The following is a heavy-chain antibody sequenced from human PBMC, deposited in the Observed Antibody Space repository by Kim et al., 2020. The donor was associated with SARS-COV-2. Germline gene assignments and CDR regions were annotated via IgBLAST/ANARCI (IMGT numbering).Heavy chain of an antibody. Sequence: NKYYADSVKGRFTISRDNSKNTLYLQMNSLRAEDTAVYYCAKAGSRDFDYWGQGTLVTASS. V-gene: IGHV3-33*06. CDR2: NK. D-gene: IGHD6-13*01. J-gene: IGHJ4*02. CDR3: AKAGSRDFDY.